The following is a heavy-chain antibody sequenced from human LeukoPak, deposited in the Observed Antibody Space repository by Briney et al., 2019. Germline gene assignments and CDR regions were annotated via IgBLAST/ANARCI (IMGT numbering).Heavy chain of an antibody. CDR1: GFTFSSYA. V-gene: IGHV3-9*01. J-gene: IGHJ1*01. Sequence: SLRLSCAASGFTFSSYAMHWVRQAPGKGLESGSGISWNSGSIGYADSVKGRFTISRDNAKISLYLQMNSLRAEDTAVYYCARDILTGSQSRFQHWGQGTLVTVSS. CDR2: ISWNSGSI. CDR3: ARDILTGSQSRFQH. D-gene: IGHD3-9*01.